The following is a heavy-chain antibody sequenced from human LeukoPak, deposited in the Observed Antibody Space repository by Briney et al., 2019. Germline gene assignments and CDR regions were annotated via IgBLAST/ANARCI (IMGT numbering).Heavy chain of an antibody. V-gene: IGHV4-4*07. CDR3: ARRSIAAAVDY. D-gene: IGHD6-13*01. J-gene: IGHJ4*02. CDR1: GGSINYYY. Sequence: SETLSLTCTVSGGSINYYYWNWIRQPAGKGLEWIGRIYTSGSTNYSPSLKSRVSMSVDRSKNQFSLRLTSVTAADTAVYYCARRSIAAAVDYWGQGTLVTVSS. CDR2: IYTSGST.